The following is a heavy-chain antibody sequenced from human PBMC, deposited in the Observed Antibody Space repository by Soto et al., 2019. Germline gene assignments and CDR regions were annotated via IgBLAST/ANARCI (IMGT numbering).Heavy chain of an antibody. D-gene: IGHD5-12*01. CDR1: GYTFTCYY. CDR2: INPSGGST. Sequence: ASVKVSCKASGYTFTCYYMDWVRQAPGQGLEWMGIINPSGGSTSYEQKFQGRVTMTRDTSTSTVYMELSSLRSEDTAVYYCARNRDGYNLDYWGQGTLVTVPQ. J-gene: IGHJ4*02. CDR3: ARNRDGYNLDY. V-gene: IGHV1-46*01.